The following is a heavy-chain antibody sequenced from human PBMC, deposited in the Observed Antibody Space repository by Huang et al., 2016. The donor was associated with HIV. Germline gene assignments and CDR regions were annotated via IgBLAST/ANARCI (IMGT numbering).Heavy chain of an antibody. D-gene: IGHD3-3*01. CDR3: ARGIRYFGVVAYFDY. Sequence: EVQLVESGGGLVQPGGSLRLSCAASGFTFSTYSMNWVGQAPGKGLEWVSYISSSSSTIYYADSVKGRFTISRDNAKNSLFLQMNSLRDEDTAVYYCARGIRYFGVVAYFDYWGQGALVTVSS. V-gene: IGHV3-48*02. CDR2: ISSSSSTI. CDR1: GFTFSTYS. J-gene: IGHJ4*02.